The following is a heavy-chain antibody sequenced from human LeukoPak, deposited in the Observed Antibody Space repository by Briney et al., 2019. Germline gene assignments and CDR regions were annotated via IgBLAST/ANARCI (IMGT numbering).Heavy chain of an antibody. CDR2: IYSGGST. CDR1: GFTVSSNY. V-gene: IGHV3-66*01. CDR3: ARDPGYSSSWYYFDY. D-gene: IGHD6-13*01. Sequence: GGSLRLSCAASGFTVSSNYMSWVRQAPGKGLEWVSVIYSGGSTYYADSVKGRFTISRDNSKNTLYVQMNSLRAEDTAVYYCARDPGYSSSWYYFDYWGQGTLVTVSS. J-gene: IGHJ4*02.